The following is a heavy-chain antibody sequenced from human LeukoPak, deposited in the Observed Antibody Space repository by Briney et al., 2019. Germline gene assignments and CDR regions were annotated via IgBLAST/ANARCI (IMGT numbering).Heavy chain of an antibody. V-gene: IGHV3-21*01. Sequence: GGTLRLSCAASGFTFSSYSMNWVRQAPGKGLEWVSSISSSSSYIYYADSVKGRFTISRDNAKNSLYLQMNSLRAEDTAVYYCARGIRSYYFDYWGQGTLVTVSS. D-gene: IGHD1-26*01. CDR1: GFTFSSYS. CDR2: ISSSSSYI. CDR3: ARGIRSYYFDY. J-gene: IGHJ4*02.